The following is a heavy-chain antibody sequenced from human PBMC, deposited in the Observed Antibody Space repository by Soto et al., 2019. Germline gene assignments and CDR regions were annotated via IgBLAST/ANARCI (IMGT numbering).Heavy chain of an antibody. Sequence: SETLSLTCAVSGGSISSGGYSWSWIRQPPGKGLEWIGYIYHSGSTYYNPSRKSRLTMSLDTSQNQFSLKLNSVTAADTAVYFCARVPSPFDFYYAMDVWGQGTTVTVSS. CDR3: ARVPSPFDFYYAMDV. CDR2: IYHSGST. J-gene: IGHJ6*02. CDR1: GGSISSGGYS. V-gene: IGHV4-30-2*05. D-gene: IGHD3-16*01.